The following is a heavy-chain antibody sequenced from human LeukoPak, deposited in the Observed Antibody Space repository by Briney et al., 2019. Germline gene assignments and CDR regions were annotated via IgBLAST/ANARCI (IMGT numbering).Heavy chain of an antibody. CDR2: INPNSGGT. D-gene: IGHD1-26*01. V-gene: IGHV1-2*02. CDR1: GYTFNVYF. Sequence: ASVKVSCKASGYTFNVYFMQWVRQAPGQGLEGMGWINPNSGGTNYAQKFQGRVTMTLDTSNSGAYMELTSLTPDDTAIYYCASGRGSGSLRWGQGTLVTVSS. J-gene: IGHJ4*02. CDR3: ASGRGSGSLR.